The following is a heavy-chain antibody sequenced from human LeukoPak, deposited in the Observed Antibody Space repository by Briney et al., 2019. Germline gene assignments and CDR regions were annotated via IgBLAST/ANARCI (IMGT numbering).Heavy chain of an antibody. J-gene: IGHJ4*02. CDR1: GFTFSSYP. D-gene: IGHD6-13*01. CDR3: ARVSSSSWYGLDY. Sequence: GRSLRLSCAASGFTFSSYPMHWVRQAPGKGLEWVALISYDGSNKYYADSVKGRFSISRDNSKNTLFLQMNSLRAEDTAVYYCARVSSSSWYGLDYWGQGTLVTVSS. V-gene: IGHV3-30*04. CDR2: ISYDGSNK.